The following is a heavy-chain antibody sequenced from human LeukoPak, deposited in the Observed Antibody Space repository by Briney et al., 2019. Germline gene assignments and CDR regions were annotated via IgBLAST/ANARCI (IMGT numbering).Heavy chain of an antibody. CDR1: GGSISSGTYH. J-gene: IGHJ6*03. CDR3: ANGEPDTASRMDV. CDR2: ISYGGTT. D-gene: IGHD5-18*01. Sequence: SQALSLTCTVSGGSISSGTYHWSWIRQYPGKGLEWIGHISYGGTTYYNPSLKSQVTISLDTSRNHFSLKLNSVTAADTAVYYCANGEPDTASRMDVWGKGTTVTVSS. V-gene: IGHV4-31*01.